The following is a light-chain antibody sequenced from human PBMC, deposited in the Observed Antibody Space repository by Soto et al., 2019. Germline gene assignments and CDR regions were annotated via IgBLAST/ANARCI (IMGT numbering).Light chain of an antibody. CDR2: ASS. CDR3: QQTFSTPSIT. CDR1: KSISTY. V-gene: IGKV1-39*01. Sequence: DIQMTQSPSSLSASVGDRVTITCRASKSISTYLNWFQQEPGKAPKLLIYASSTLQGGVPSRFSGSGSGSEFTLNISSLQPEDFATYYCQQTFSTPSITFGQGTRLDIK. J-gene: IGKJ5*01.